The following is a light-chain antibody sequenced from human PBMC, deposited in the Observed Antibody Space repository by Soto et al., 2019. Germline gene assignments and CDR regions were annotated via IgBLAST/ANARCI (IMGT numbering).Light chain of an antibody. J-gene: IGKJ2*01. CDR1: QSVSSN. CDR3: QQYNNWPPGT. V-gene: IGKV3-15*01. CDR2: GAS. Sequence: ELVMTQSPATLSVSPGERATLSCRASQSVSSNLAWYQQKPGQAPRLLIYGASTRATGIPARFSGSGSGTEFTLTISSLRSEDFAVYYCQQYNNWPPGTFGQGTKLEIK.